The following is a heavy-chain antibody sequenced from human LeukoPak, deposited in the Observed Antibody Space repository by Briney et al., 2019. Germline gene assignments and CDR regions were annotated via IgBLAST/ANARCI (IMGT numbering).Heavy chain of an antibody. J-gene: IGHJ6*02. D-gene: IGHD1-26*01. Sequence: ANCAQKFQGRATITADESTSTAYMELSSLRSEDTAVYYCAMIVGATDYYYYYGMDVWGQGTTVTVSS. CDR3: AMIVGATDYYYYYGMDV. CDR2: A. V-gene: IGHV1-69*01.